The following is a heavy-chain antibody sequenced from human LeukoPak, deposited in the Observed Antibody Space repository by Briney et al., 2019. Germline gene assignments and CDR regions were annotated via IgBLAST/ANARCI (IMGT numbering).Heavy chain of an antibody. CDR3: AKDQVAMVSYVFDY. CDR2: ISGSGGRT. J-gene: IGHJ4*02. Sequence: GGSLRLSCAASGFTFSSYAMSWVRQAPGKGLQWVSDISGSGGRTYYSDSVKGRFTISRDNYKNTLYLQMNSLRAEDTAVYYCAKDQVAMVSYVFDYWGQGTLVTVSS. V-gene: IGHV3-23*01. D-gene: IGHD5-18*01. CDR1: GFTFSSYA.